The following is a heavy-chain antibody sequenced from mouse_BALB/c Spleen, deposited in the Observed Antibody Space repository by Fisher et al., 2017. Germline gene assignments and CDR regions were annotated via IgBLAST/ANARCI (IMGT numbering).Heavy chain of an antibody. J-gene: IGHJ4*01. Sequence: KFKGKATLTADKSSSTAYMELSSLTNEDSAVYYCARSMGKYYAMDYWGQGTSVTVSS. CDR3: ARSMGKYYAMDY. D-gene: IGHD2-3*01. V-gene: IGHV1-5*01.